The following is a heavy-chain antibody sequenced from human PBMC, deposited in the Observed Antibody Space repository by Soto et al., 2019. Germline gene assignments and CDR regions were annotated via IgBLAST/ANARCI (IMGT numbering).Heavy chain of an antibody. Sequence: QITLKESGPTLVKPTQTLTLTCTFSGFPLSTSGVGVGWIRQPPGKALERLALIYWDDDKRYSPSLKSRVTITKDTSKNQVVLTMTNMDPVDTATYYCAHRQTTWGFDYWGQGTLVTVSS. CDR1: GFPLSTSGVG. CDR3: AHRQTTWGFDY. V-gene: IGHV2-5*02. J-gene: IGHJ4*02. CDR2: IYWDDDK. D-gene: IGHD1-1*01.